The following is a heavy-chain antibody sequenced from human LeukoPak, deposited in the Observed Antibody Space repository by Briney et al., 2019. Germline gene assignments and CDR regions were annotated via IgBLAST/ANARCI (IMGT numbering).Heavy chain of an antibody. V-gene: IGHV1-8*02. Sequence: GASVKVSCKASGYTFTSYAMNWVRQATGQGLEWMGWMNPNSGNTGYAQKFQGRVTMTRNTSISTAYMELSSLRSEGTAVYYCARRPLYYYDSSGYYSGDYWGQGTLVTVSS. CDR3: ARRPLYYYDSSGYYSGDY. CDR1: GYTFTSYA. D-gene: IGHD3-22*01. J-gene: IGHJ4*02. CDR2: MNPNSGNT.